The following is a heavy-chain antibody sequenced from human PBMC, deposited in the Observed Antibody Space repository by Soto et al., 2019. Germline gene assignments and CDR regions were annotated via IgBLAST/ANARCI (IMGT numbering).Heavy chain of an antibody. J-gene: IGHJ4*02. D-gene: IGHD3-16*01. CDR1: GASVSNDNYY. V-gene: IGHV4-61*01. CDR3: ARSQRGRTAFTFDY. Sequence: SETLSLTCAVSGASVSNDNYYWSWIRQPPGKGLEWIGYIYYSGTTNYNSYLKSRLSLSVDMSKNQFSLKLASVTAADTAVYFCARSQRGRTAFTFDYWGQGALVTVS. CDR2: IYYSGTT.